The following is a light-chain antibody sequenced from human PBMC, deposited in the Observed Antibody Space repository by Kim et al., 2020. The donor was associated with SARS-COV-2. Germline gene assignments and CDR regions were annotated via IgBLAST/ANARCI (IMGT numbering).Light chain of an antibody. CDR2: DAT. CDR1: QSISSL. V-gene: IGKV3-11*01. Sequence: LSPGERATISCRASQSISSLLAWYQQKPGHAPRLLIHDATIMATGIPARFSGSGSGTDFTLTISSLEPEDFAVYYCQQRDSWPLTFGGGTKVDIK. J-gene: IGKJ4*01. CDR3: QQRDSWPLT.